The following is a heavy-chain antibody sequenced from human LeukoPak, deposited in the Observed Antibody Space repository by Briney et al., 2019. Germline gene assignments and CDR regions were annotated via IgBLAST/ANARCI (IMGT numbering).Heavy chain of an antibody. Sequence: ASVKVSCKASGYTFTGYDINWVRQATGQGLEWMGWMNPNSGNTGYAQKFQGRVTMTRNTSISTAYMELSSLRSEDTAVYYCARGFYYGGILVYWGQGTLVTVSS. V-gene: IGHV1-8*01. D-gene: IGHD3-22*01. CDR3: ARGFYYGGILVY. J-gene: IGHJ4*02. CDR1: GYTFTGYD. CDR2: MNPNSGNT.